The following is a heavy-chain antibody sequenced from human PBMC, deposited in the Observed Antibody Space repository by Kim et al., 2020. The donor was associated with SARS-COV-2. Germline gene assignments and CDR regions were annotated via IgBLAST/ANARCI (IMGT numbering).Heavy chain of an antibody. D-gene: IGHD3-9*01. J-gene: IGHJ6*02. Sequence: QGRVTITADESTSTAYMELSSLRSEDTAVYYCARAHYDILTGRYYYGMDVWGQGTTVTVSS. CDR3: ARAHYDILTGRYYYGMDV. V-gene: IGHV1-69*01.